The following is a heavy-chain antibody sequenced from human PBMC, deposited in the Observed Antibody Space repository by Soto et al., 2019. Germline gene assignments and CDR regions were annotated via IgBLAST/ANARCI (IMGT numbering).Heavy chain of an antibody. D-gene: IGHD6-13*01. J-gene: IGHJ3*02. Sequence: GGSLRLSCAASGFTFSSYWMSWVRQAPGKGLEWVANIKQDGSEKYYVDSVKGRFTISRDNAKNSLYLQMNSLRAEDTAVYYCAKPSSSWYWDAFDSWGQGTMVTVSS. CDR1: GFTFSSYW. CDR2: IKQDGSEK. CDR3: AKPSSSWYWDAFDS. V-gene: IGHV3-7*01.